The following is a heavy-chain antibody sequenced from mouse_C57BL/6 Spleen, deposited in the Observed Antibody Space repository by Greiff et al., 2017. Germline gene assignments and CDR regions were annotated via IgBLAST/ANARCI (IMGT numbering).Heavy chain of an antibody. Sequence: QVQLQQSGAELVKPGASVKLSCKASGYTFTSYWMHWVKQRPGQGLEWIGMIHPNSGSTNYNEKFKSKATLTVDKSSSTAYMQLSSLTSEDSAVYYCARIYYDYDFDYWGQGTTLTVSS. V-gene: IGHV1-64*01. CDR1: GYTFTSYW. D-gene: IGHD2-4*01. CDR2: IHPNSGST. CDR3: ARIYYDYDFDY. J-gene: IGHJ2*01.